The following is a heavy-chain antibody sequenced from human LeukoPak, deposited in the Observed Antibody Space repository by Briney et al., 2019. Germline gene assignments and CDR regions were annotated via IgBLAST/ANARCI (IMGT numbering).Heavy chain of an antibody. J-gene: IGHJ4*02. CDR1: GGSISSYY. CDR2: IYYSGST. Sequence: SETLSLTCTVSGGSISSYYWGWIRQPPGKGLEWIGYIYYSGSTNYNPSLKSRVTISVDTSKNQFSLKLSSVTAADTAVYYCARGYCSSTSCYPTLDYWGQGTLVTVSS. CDR3: ARGYCSSTSCYPTLDY. V-gene: IGHV4-59*01. D-gene: IGHD2-2*01.